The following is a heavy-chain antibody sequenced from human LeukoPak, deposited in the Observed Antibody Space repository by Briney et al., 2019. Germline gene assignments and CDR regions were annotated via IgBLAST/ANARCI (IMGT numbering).Heavy chain of an antibody. CDR1: GGTFSSYA. D-gene: IGHD3-22*01. CDR3: ASNYYDSSGYYYRHYYYYYGMDV. CDR2: IIPILGIA. V-gene: IGHV1-69*04. Sequence: SVKVSCKASGGTFSSYAISWVRQAPGQGLEWMGRIIPILGIANYAQKFQGRVTITADKSTSTAYMELSSLRSEDTAVYYCASNYYDSSGYYYRHYYYYYGMDVWGQGTTVTVSS. J-gene: IGHJ6*02.